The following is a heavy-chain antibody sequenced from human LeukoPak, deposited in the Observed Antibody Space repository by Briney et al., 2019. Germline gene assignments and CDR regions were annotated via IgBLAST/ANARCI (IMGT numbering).Heavy chain of an antibody. V-gene: IGHV4-4*07. CDR3: ARSRNLDY. CDR2: IYTRGTT. Sequence: SETLSLTCTVSGASITSHYWSWIRQPAGKGLEWIERIYTRGTTDYNPSLKSRVIISVDTSKNQFSLQLSSVTAADTAIYYCARSRNLDYWGQGTLVTVSS. J-gene: IGHJ4*02. CDR1: GASITSHY.